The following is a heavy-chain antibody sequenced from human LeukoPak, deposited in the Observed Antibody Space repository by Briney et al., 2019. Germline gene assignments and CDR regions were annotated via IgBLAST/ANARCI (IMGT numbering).Heavy chain of an antibody. CDR1: GGTLSSYT. J-gene: IGHJ5*02. D-gene: IGHD3-3*01. CDR2: IIPILGIA. Sequence: SVKVSCKASGGTLSSYTISWVRQAPGQGLEWMGRIIPILGIANYAQKFQGRVTITADKSTSTAYMELSSLRSEDTAVYYCACSTYYDFRSGYYFYPWGQGTLVTVSS. CDR3: ACSTYYDFRSGYYFYP. V-gene: IGHV1-69*02.